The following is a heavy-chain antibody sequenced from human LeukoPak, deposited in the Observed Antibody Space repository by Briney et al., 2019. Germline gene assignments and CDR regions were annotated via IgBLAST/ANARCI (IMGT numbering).Heavy chain of an antibody. CDR1: GYSFTSSW. CDR2: IYPGDSDT. Sequence: AESLKISLKCSGYSFTSSWIGWVRQMPGKGLEWMGIIYPGDSDTRYSPSFQVQVTFSADKSISTAYLQWSSLKASDTAMYYCAGWLVGDYWGQGTLVTVSS. D-gene: IGHD6-19*01. V-gene: IGHV5-51*01. J-gene: IGHJ4*02. CDR3: AGWLVGDY.